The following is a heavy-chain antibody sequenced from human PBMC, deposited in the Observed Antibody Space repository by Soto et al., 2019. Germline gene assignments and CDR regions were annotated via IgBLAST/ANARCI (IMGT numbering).Heavy chain of an antibody. CDR3: ALGSRGLDP. CDR1: GGSFSSYT. J-gene: IGHJ5*02. V-gene: IGHV1-69*02. Sequence: QVQLVQSGTEVKKPGSSVKVSCRASGGSFSSYTFIWVRQAPGHGLEWLGRIIPVLGVANDAQNFQGRLTITADKSTPTAYMELTSLTSEDTAMYYCALGSRGLDPWGQGTLVTVSS. D-gene: IGHD1-26*01. CDR2: IIPVLGVA.